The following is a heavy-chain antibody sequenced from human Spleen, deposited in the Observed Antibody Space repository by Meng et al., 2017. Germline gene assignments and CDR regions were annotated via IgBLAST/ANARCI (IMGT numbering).Heavy chain of an antibody. J-gene: IGHJ5*02. D-gene: IGHD6-19*01. Sequence: QPQLQESGPGLVKPSGDLSLTCTVSGGSISTSGYYWGWIRQPPGKGLEWIGSIGHSGITYYTPSLKSRVTVSIDTSKSQFSLKLTSVTAADTAVYYCVRSSGWVRTGFDPWGQGTLVTVSS. CDR1: GGSISTSGYY. CDR2: IGHSGIT. CDR3: VRSSGWVRTGFDP. V-gene: IGHV4-39*01.